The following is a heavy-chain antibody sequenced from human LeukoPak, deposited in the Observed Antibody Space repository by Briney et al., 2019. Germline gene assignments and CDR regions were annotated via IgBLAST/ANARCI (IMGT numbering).Heavy chain of an antibody. CDR2: ITHSGCT. CDR1: GGSFRGYY. CDR3: ARRTWVYGSGSIGYFDY. Sequence: SETLSLTCAVYGGSFRGYYWRWLRQPPGKGLEWIGEITHSGCTNYNPSLKSRVTISVDTSKNQFSLKLSSVTAADTAVYYCARRTWVYGSGSIGYFDYWGQGTLVTVSS. D-gene: IGHD3-10*01. V-gene: IGHV4-34*01. J-gene: IGHJ4*02.